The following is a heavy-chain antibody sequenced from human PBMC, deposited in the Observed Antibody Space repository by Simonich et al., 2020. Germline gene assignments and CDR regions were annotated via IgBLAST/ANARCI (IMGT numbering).Heavy chain of an antibody. Sequence: EVQLVESGGGLVQPGGSLRLSCAASGFTFSSYEMNWVRQAPGKGVDECSYIRSRGSTIYYADSVKGRFTISRDNAKNSLYRQMNSLRAEDTAVYYCARHYYGDYYFDYWGQGTLVTVSS. CDR3: ARHYYGDYYFDY. CDR1: GFTFSSYE. J-gene: IGHJ4*02. CDR2: IRSRGSTI. D-gene: IGHD4-17*01. V-gene: IGHV3-48*03.